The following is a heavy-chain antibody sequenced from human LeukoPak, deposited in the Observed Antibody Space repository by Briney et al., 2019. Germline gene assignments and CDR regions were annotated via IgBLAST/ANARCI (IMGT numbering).Heavy chain of an antibody. CDR1: GFTFSSYS. V-gene: IGHV3-21*01. Sequence: GGSLRLSCAASGFTFSSYSMNWVRQAPGKELEWVSSISSSSSYIYYADSVKGRFTISRDNAKNSLYLQMNSLRAEDTAVYCCARSVRAAIPLYYGMEVWGKGTGVSVSS. D-gene: IGHD2-2*01. CDR3: ARSVRAAIPLYYGMEV. J-gene: IGHJ6*04. CDR2: ISSSSSYI.